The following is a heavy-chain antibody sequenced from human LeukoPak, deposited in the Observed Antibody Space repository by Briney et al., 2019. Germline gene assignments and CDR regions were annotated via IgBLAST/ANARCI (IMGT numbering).Heavy chain of an antibody. CDR1: GYTFSSYG. CDR3: ARDENCGGDCPDY. CDR2: ISAYNGNT. D-gene: IGHD2-21*02. V-gene: IGHV1-18*01. Sequence: ASVKVSCKTSGYTFSSYGISWVRQAPGQGLEWMGWISAYNGNTNYAQKLQGRVTMTTDTSTSTAYMDLSRLRSDDTAVYYCARDENCGGDCPDYWGQGTLVTVSS. J-gene: IGHJ4*02.